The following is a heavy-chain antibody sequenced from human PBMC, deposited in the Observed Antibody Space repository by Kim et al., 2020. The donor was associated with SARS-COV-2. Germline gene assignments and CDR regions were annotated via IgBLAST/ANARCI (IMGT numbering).Heavy chain of an antibody. CDR2: ISFDGTAK. D-gene: IGHD6-6*01. V-gene: IGHV3-30*01. Sequence: GGSLRLSCAASRFTFSGYAMHWVRQAPGKGLEWVAVISFDGTAKYYADSVKGRFTISRDTSKDTLFLQMDSLRPEDTAVYYCARDPRQHVWVEYFDSWGQGTPVTVSS. CDR3: ARDPRQHVWVEYFDS. J-gene: IGHJ4*02. CDR1: RFTFSGYA.